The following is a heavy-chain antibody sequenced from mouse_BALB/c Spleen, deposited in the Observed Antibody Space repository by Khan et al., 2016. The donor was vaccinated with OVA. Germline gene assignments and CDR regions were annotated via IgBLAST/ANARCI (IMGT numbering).Heavy chain of an antibody. V-gene: IGHV2-6-7*01. D-gene: IGHD3-3*01. CDR3: ARERRLGGFAY. CDR2: IWGDGST. J-gene: IGHJ3*01. CDR1: GFSLTGFG. Sequence: QIQLVQSGPGLVAPSQSLSITCTVSGFSLTGFGINWIRQPPGKGLEWLGMIWGDGSTDYNSALKSRLSISKDNSKSQVFLKMNSLQTDDTARYYGARERRLGGFAYWGQGTLVTVSA.